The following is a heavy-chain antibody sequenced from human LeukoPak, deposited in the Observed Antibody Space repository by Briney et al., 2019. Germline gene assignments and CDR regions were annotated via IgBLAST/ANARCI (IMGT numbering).Heavy chain of an antibody. CDR1: GYTFTSYY. CDR3: ARVFHSGTDAFDI. Sequence: AASVKVSCKASGYTFTSYYMHWVRQAPGQGLEWMGIINPSGGSTSYAQKFQGRVTMTRDTSISTAYMELSRLRSDDTAVYYCARVFHSGTDAFDIWGQGTMVTVSS. CDR2: INPSGGST. J-gene: IGHJ3*02. V-gene: IGHV1-46*01. D-gene: IGHD1-26*01.